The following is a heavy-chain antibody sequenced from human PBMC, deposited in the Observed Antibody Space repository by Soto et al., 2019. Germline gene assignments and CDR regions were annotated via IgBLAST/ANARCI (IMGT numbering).Heavy chain of an antibody. CDR1: GGSISSSKW. CDR3: ASKDYADYGWFDP. V-gene: IGHV4-4*02. J-gene: IGHJ5*02. D-gene: IGHD4-17*01. CDR2: IYHSGST. Sequence: SETLSLTCGVSGGSISSSKWWSWVRQPPGKGLEWIGEIYHSGSTNYNSSLKSRVTISVDKSKNQFFLKLSSVTAADTALYYCASKDYADYGWFDPWGQGTLVTVSS.